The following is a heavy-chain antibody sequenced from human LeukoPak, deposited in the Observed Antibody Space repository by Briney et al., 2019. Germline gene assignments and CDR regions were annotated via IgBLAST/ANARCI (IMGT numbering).Heavy chain of an antibody. CDR2: ISSSSTI. V-gene: IGHV3-48*01. CDR1: GFTFSSYS. J-gene: IGHJ4*02. D-gene: IGHD1/OR15-1a*01. CDR3: ARGIARTTPFFDY. Sequence: GGSLRLSCAASGFTFSSYSMNWVRQAPGKGLEWVSYISSSSTIYYAESVKGRFTISRDNAKNSLYLQMNSLRAEDTAVYYCARGIARTTPFFDYWGQGTLVTVSS.